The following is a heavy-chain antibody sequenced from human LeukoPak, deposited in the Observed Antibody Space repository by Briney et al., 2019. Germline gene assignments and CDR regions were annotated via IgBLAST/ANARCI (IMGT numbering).Heavy chain of an antibody. CDR1: GGSISSGSYY. Sequence: SQTLSLTCTVSGGSISSGSYYWSWIRQPAGKGLEWIGRIYTSGSTNYNPSLKSRVTISVDTSKNQFSLKLSSVIAADTAVYYCARTTEGYCSSASCFGFSYSYYMDVWGKGTTVTISS. CDR3: ARTTEGYCSSASCFGFSYSYYMDV. V-gene: IGHV4-61*02. D-gene: IGHD2-2*01. CDR2: IYTSGST. J-gene: IGHJ6*03.